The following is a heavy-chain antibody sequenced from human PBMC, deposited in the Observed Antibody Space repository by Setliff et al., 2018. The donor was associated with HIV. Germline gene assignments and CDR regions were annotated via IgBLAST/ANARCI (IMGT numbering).Heavy chain of an antibody. CDR3: ARCYYNFWSGYPLDYMDV. D-gene: IGHD3-3*01. J-gene: IGHJ6*03. CDR1: GYTFASYY. V-gene: IGHV1-46*01. CDR2: INPSGGTT. Sequence: ASVKVSCKASGYTFASYYMHWVRQAPGQGLEWLGIINPSGGTTNYAQKFQGRVTMTRDTSTSTLYMELSSLRSEDTAVYYCARCYYNFWSGYPLDYMDVWGKGTTVTVSS.